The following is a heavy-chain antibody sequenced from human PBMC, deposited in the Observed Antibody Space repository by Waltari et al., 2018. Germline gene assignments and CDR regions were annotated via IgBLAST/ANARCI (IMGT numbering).Heavy chain of an antibody. V-gene: IGHV4-38-2*01. J-gene: IGHJ6*02. CDR3: ARLSTVAGDYYYYGMDV. D-gene: IGHD6-19*01. CDR2: IYHSGST. Sequence: QVQLQESGPGLVKPSETLSLTCAVSGYSISSGYYWGWIRQPPGKGLEWIGSIYHSGSTYYNPSLKSRVTISVDTSKNQFSLKLSSVTAADTAVYYCARLSTVAGDYYYYGMDVWGQGTTVTVSS. CDR1: GYSISSGYY.